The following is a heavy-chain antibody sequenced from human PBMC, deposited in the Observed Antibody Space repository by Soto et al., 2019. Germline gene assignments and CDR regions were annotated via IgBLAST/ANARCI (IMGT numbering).Heavy chain of an antibody. Sequence: ASVKVSCKVSGYTLTELSMHWVRQAPGKGLEWMGGFDPEDGETIYAQKFQGRVTMTEDTSTDTAYMELSSLRSEDTAVYYFAAYCSSTSCYKGPYYFDYWGQGTLVTVSS. CDR1: GYTLTELS. V-gene: IGHV1-24*01. CDR3: AAYCSSTSCYKGPYYFDY. J-gene: IGHJ4*02. D-gene: IGHD2-2*02. CDR2: FDPEDGET.